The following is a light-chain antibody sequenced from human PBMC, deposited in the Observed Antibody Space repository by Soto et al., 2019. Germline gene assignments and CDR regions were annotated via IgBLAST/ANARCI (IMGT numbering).Light chain of an antibody. CDR2: EES. CDR3: LQDYVYPWT. J-gene: IGKJ1*01. CDR1: QGIGND. Sequence: AIQVTQSPSSLSASVGDRVTISCRASQGIGNDLGWYQQKPGKAPKLLIYEESTLQTGVASRFSGSGPGTDFTLTISSLQPEDFATYDCLQDYVYPWTFGQGTKVEVK. V-gene: IGKV1-6*01.